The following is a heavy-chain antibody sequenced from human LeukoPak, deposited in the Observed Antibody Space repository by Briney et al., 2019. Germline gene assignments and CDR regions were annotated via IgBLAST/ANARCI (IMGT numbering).Heavy chain of an antibody. V-gene: IGHV3-23*01. J-gene: IGHJ4*02. CDR2: ISDSGGST. Sequence: RTGGSLRLSCAASGFTFSNYAMSWVRQAPGKGLEWVSAISDSGGSTYYADSVKGRFTISRDNSKNTLYLQMNSLRVEDTAVYYCAKDPRGTTVTTSDYWGQGTLVTVSS. D-gene: IGHD4-17*01. CDR3: AKDPRGTTVTTSDY. CDR1: GFTFSNYA.